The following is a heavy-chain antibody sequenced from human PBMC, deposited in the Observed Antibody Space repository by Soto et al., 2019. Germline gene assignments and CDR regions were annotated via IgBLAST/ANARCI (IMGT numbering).Heavy chain of an antibody. Sequence: QVQLVQSGAEVKKPGASVKVSCKASGYSFTRHDINWVRQAPGQGLEWMGWINPSSGNTGYAQRFLGRLTMTTDTSTSTAYRELSGLKSEDTAIYYCAREGILFSGVIVSYGMDVWGQGTTVTVPS. CDR1: GYSFTRHD. CDR2: INPSSGNT. J-gene: IGHJ6*02. CDR3: AREGILFSGVIVSYGMDV. V-gene: IGHV1-8*01. D-gene: IGHD3-3*01.